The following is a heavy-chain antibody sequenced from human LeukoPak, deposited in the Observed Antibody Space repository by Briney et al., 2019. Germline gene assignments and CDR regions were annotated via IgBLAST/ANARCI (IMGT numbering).Heavy chain of an antibody. CDR2: IRYDGTNK. CDR3: AKDATPGVATMTFDY. Sequence: GRSLTLSCAASGFTFSSYAMDWVRQAPGKGLEWVAVIRYDGTNKFYADSVKGRFTISRDNTQNTLYLQMNSLRAEGTALYYCAKDATPGVATMTFDYWGQGALVTVSS. V-gene: IGHV3-30-3*01. J-gene: IGHJ4*02. CDR1: GFTFSSYA. D-gene: IGHD5-12*01.